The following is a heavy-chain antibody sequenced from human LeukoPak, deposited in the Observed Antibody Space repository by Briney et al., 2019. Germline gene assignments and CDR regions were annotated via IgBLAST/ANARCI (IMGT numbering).Heavy chain of an antibody. D-gene: IGHD2-15*01. CDR2: IYSGDNT. J-gene: IGHJ4*02. CDR3: AKERKSGGWPIDY. Sequence: GGSLRLSCAVSGFTVSRYYMSWVRQAPGKGLEWVSIIYSGDNTYYADSVKGRFIISRDNSKNTLYLQMNSLRADDTAVYHCAKERKSGGWPIDYWGQGALVTVSS. V-gene: IGHV3-53*01. CDR1: GFTVSRYY.